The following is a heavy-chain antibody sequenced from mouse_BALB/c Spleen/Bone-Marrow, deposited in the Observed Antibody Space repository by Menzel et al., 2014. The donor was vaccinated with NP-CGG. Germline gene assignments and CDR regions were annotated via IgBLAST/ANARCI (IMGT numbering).Heavy chain of an antibody. Sequence: VKLMESGPGLVAPSQSLSITCTVSGFSLTSYGVHWVRQPPGKGLEWLGVIWAGGSTNYNSALMSRLSISKDNSKSQVFLKMNSLQTDDTAMYYCARDRGDYVFAYWSQGTLVTVSA. CDR3: ARDRGDYVFAY. CDR2: IWAGGST. D-gene: IGHD2-4*01. J-gene: IGHJ3*01. V-gene: IGHV2-9*02. CDR1: GFSLTSYG.